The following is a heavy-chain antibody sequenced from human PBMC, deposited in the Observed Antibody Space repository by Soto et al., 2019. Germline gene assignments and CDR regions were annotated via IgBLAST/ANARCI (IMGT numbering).Heavy chain of an antibody. CDR2: IYYSGST. CDR3: ARRFYYYGSGSYYPFDY. J-gene: IGHJ4*02. D-gene: IGHD3-10*01. V-gene: IGHV4-39*01. CDR1: GGSISSGGYY. Sequence: PSETLSLTCTVSGGSISSGGYYWGWIRQPPGKGLEWIGSIYYSGSTYYNPSLKSRVTISVDTSKNQFSLKLSSVTAADTAVYYCARRFYYYGSGSYYPFDYWGQGTLVAVSS.